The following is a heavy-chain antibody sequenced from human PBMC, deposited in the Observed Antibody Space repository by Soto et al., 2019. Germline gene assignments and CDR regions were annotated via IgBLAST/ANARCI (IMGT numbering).Heavy chain of an antibody. J-gene: IGHJ6*02. Sequence: QVQLVQSGAEVKKPGASVKVSCKASGYTFTGYYMHWVRQAPGQGLEWMGWINPNSGGTNYAQKFQGWVTMTRETSISTAYMELSRLRSDDTAVYYCARGRCSGGSCYSRDYYYGMDVWGQGTTVTVSS. CDR1: GYTFTGYY. CDR3: ARGRCSGGSCYSRDYYYGMDV. CDR2: INPNSGGT. V-gene: IGHV1-2*04. D-gene: IGHD2-15*01.